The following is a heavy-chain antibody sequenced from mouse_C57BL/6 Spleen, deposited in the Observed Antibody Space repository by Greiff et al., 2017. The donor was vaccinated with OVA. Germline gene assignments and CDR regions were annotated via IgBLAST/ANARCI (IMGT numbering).Heavy chain of an antibody. CDR1: GYSFTDYN. CDR3: ARRVTTVVARGYAMDY. Sequence: EVKLQESGPELVKPGASVKISCKASGYSFTDYNMNWVKQSNGKSLEWIGVINPNYGTTSYNQKFKGKATLTVDQSSSTAYMQLNSLTSEDSAVYYWARRVTTVVARGYAMDYWGQGTSVTVSS. V-gene: IGHV1-39*01. CDR2: INPNYGTT. J-gene: IGHJ4*01. D-gene: IGHD1-1*01.